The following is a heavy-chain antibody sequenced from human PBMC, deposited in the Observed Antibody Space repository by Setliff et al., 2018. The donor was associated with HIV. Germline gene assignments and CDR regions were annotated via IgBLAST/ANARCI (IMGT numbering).Heavy chain of an antibody. J-gene: IGHJ4*02. V-gene: IGHV4-59*08. CDR3: ARSSRGSLRDLDY. CDR1: GGSISNYY. D-gene: IGHD2-21*02. CDR2: GYYSGIT. Sequence: SETLSLTCTVSGGSISNYYWSWIRQPPGKGLEWIGCGYYSGITHYDPSLKSRMSISVDASKNQFSLRLNSVTVADTAVYFCARSSRGSLRDLDYWGPGTLVTVSS.